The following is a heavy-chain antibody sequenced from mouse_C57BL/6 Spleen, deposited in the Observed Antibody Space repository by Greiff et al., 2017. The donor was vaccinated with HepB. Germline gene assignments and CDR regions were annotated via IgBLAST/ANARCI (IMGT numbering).Heavy chain of an antibody. CDR1: GYTFTSYW. V-gene: IGHV1-53*01. CDR3: AREGYDGYYVNYFDY. Sequence: VKLQQPGTELVKPGASVKLSCKASGYTFTSYWMHWVKQRPGQGLEWIGNINPSNGGTNYNEKFKSKATLTVDKSSSTAYMQLSSLTSEDSAVYYCAREGYDGYYVNYFDYWGQGTTLTVSS. D-gene: IGHD2-3*01. CDR2: INPSNGGT. J-gene: IGHJ2*01.